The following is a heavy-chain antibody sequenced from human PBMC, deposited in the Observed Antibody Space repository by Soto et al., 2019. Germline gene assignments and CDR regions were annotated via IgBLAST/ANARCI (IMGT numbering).Heavy chain of an antibody. CDR3: ARDLSWGSNWYYYMDV. CDR2: ISSSSRVI. J-gene: IGHJ6*03. Sequence: EVQLVESGGGLVQPGGSLRLSCATSGFILSDCAMNWVRQAPGKGLEWVSYISSSSRVIDYADSVKGRFTVSRDNARNSLYLQMNSMRAEDSAVYYCARDLSWGSNWYYYMDVWGKGTTGTVSS. CDR1: GFILSDCA. V-gene: IGHV3-48*01. D-gene: IGHD7-27*01.